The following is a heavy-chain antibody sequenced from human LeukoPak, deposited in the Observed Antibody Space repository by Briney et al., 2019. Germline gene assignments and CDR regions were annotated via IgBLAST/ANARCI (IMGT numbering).Heavy chain of an antibody. J-gene: IGHJ4*02. CDR2: IYYSGST. CDR3: ARLRRGGGPTFFDY. V-gene: IGHV4-39*01. D-gene: IGHD2-15*01. Sequence: SETLSLTCTVSGGSISSSSYYWGWIRQPPGKGLEWIGSIYYSGSTYYNPSLKSRVTISVDTSKNQFSLRLTSVTAADTAVYYCARLRRGGGPTFFDYWGQGTLVTVSS. CDR1: GGSISSSSYY.